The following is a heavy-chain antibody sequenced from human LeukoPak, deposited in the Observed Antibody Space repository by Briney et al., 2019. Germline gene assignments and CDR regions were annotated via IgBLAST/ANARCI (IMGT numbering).Heavy chain of an antibody. V-gene: IGHV1-69*05. CDR1: GGTFSSYA. CDR2: IIPIFGTA. CDR3: ARGTYYDFWSGYPSDY. J-gene: IGHJ4*02. D-gene: IGHD3-3*01. Sequence: ASVKVSCKASGGTFSSYAISWVRQAPGQGLEWMGGIIPIFGTANYAQKFQGRVTTTTDESTSTAYMELSSLRSEDTAVYYCARGTYYDFWSGYPSDYWGQGTLVTVSS.